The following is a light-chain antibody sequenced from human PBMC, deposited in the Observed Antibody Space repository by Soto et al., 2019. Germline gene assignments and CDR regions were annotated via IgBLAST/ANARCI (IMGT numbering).Light chain of an antibody. CDR3: QQYGGSPPT. J-gene: IGKJ1*01. CDR2: GAS. V-gene: IGKV3-20*01. Sequence: EIVLTQSPGTLSLSPGERATLSCRASQSVSSNYLAWYQRKPSQAPRLLIYGASSRATDIPNRFSGSGSGTDFTLTITRLEPEDFAVYFCQQYGGSPPTFGQGTKVEIK. CDR1: QSVSSNY.